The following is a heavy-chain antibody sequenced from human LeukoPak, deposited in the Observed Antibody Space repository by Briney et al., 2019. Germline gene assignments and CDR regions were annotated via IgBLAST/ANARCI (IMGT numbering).Heavy chain of an antibody. Sequence: SVKVSCKASGGTFITYAISWVRQAPGQGLEWMGGIIPMSGTADYAQKFQGRVTITADESTSTVYMGRSSLRSEDTAVYYCARGRWVNTVTDWFDPWGQGTLVTVSS. D-gene: IGHD4-17*01. J-gene: IGHJ5*02. CDR3: ARGRWVNTVTDWFDP. CDR1: GGTFITYA. CDR2: IIPMSGTA. V-gene: IGHV1-69*13.